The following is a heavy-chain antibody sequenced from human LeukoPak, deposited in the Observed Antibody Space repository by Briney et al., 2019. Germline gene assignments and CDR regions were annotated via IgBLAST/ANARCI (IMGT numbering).Heavy chain of an antibody. V-gene: IGHV4-4*09. CDR2: IYTSGIT. D-gene: IGHD1-26*01. J-gene: IGHJ4*02. CDR1: GGSISSYY. CDR3: ASLVGATAQVDY. Sequence: SETLSLTCTVSGGSISSYYWSWIRQPPGKGLEWIGYIYTSGITNYNPSLKSRVTISVDTSKNQFSLKLSSVTAADMAVYYCASLVGATAQVDYWGQGTLVTVSS.